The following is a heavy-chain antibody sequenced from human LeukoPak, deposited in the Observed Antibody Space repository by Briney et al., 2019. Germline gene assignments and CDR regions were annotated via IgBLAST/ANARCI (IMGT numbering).Heavy chain of an antibody. V-gene: IGHV4-34*01. J-gene: IGHJ4*02. CDR1: GESFSGFY. Sequence: SETLSLTCAVYGESFSGFYWSWIRQSPGKGLEWIGEIDHSGTTNYNPSLKSRVTISVDTSENQFSLKLSSVTAADTAVYYCARESHTVTSFDYWGQGTLVTVSS. CDR3: ARESHTVTSFDY. D-gene: IGHD4-17*01. CDR2: IDHSGTT.